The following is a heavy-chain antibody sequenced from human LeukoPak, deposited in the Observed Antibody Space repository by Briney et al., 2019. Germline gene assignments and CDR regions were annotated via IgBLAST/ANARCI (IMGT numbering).Heavy chain of an antibody. CDR1: GFTFDDYT. CDR3: AKDGRNNFDY. CDR2: ISWNSCSI. J-gene: IGHJ4*02. Sequence: RSLRLSCVASGFTFDDYTMHWVRQAPGKGLEWVSGISWNSCSIGYADSVKGRFTISRDTAKNSVYLQMNSLRAEDTALYHCAKDGRNNFDYWGQGTLVTVSS. V-gene: IGHV3-9*01.